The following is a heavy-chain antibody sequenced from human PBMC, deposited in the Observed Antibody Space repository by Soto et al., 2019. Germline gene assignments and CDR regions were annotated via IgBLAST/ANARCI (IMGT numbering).Heavy chain of an antibody. V-gene: IGHV4-4*02. CDR2: IYHSGST. D-gene: IGHD6-19*01. CDR3: ARGSATAVAGTLDY. CDR1: GGSISSSNW. J-gene: IGHJ4*02. Sequence: LSLTCAVSGGSISSSNWWSWVRQPPGKGLEWIGEIYHSGSTNYNPSLKSRVTISVDKSKNQFSLKLSSVTAADTAVYYCARGSATAVAGTLDYWGQGTLVTVSS.